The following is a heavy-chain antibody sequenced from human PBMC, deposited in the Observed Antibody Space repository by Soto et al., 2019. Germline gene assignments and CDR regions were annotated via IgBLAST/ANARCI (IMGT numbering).Heavy chain of an antibody. CDR1: GFALSNAW. D-gene: IGHD5-12*01. V-gene: IGHV3-15*01. Sequence: GESLKISCVASGFALSNAWMSWVRQAPGKGLEWVGRLKGKSDGGTIDYAAPVKGRFTISRDDSKNTLYLQMNSLKIEDTAVYYCAKAPTMVIDYWGQGALVTVSS. J-gene: IGHJ4*02. CDR3: AKAPTMVIDY. CDR2: LKGKSDGGTI.